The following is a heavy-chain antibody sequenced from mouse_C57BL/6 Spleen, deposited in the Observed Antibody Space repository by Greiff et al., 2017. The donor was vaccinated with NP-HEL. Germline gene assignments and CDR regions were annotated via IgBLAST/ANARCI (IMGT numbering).Heavy chain of an antibody. D-gene: IGHD2-5*01. Sequence: EVNLVESGGGLVQPGGSLKLSCAASGFTFSDYGMAWVRQAPRKGPEWVAFISNLAYSIYYADTVTGRFTISRENAKNTLYLEMSSLRSEDTAMYYCARDSNYWYFDVWGTGTTVTVSS. V-gene: IGHV5-15*01. CDR2: ISNLAYSI. CDR1: GFTFSDYG. CDR3: ARDSNYWYFDV. J-gene: IGHJ1*03.